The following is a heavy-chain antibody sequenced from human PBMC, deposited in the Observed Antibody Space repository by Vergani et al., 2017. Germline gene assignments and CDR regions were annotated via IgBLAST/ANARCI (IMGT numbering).Heavy chain of an antibody. CDR2: IRSDESRR. D-gene: IGHD2-15*01. J-gene: IGHJ4*02. CDR1: GFTFNSYG. Sequence: QVQLVESGGGVVQPGGSLRLSCAASGFTFNSYGMHWVRQAPGKGVEWVACIRSDESRRHYGDSMEGPFTISRDNSKNTLYLQMKSLRPEDTAVYYCAKEGGGYCSGGACYPEYWGQGTLVIVSS. V-gene: IGHV3-30*02. CDR3: AKEGGGYCSGGACYPEY.